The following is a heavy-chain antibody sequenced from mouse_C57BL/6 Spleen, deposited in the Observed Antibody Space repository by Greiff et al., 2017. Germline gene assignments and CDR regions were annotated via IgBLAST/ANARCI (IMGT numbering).Heavy chain of an antibody. CDR2: LNPNHGGT. J-gene: IGHJ4*01. CDR3: ARERTYYDYDYAMDY. D-gene: IGHD2-4*01. V-gene: IGHV1-22*01. CDR1: GYTFTDYN. Sequence: EVQLQQSGPELVKPGASVKMSCKASGYTFTDYNMHWVKQSHGKSLEWIGYLNPNHGGTSYKQKFKGKSTLTVNKSSSTAYMELRSLTSDDAAFYYCARERTYYDYDYAMDYWGKGTTGAVSS.